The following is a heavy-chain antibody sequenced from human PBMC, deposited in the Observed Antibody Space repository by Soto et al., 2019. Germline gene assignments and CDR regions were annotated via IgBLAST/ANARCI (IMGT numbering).Heavy chain of an antibody. V-gene: IGHV3-30*18. CDR3: AKGYSYGPYYYYGMDV. Sequence: PGGSLRLSCAASGFTFSSYGMHWVRQAPGKGLEWVAVISYDGSNKYYADSVKGRFTISRDNSKNTLYLQMNSLRAEDTAVYYCAKGYSYGPYYYYGMDVWGQGTTVTVSS. J-gene: IGHJ6*02. CDR2: ISYDGSNK. CDR1: GFTFSSYG. D-gene: IGHD5-18*01.